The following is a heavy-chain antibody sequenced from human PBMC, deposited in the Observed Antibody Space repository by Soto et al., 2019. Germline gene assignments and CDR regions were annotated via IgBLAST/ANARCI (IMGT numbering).Heavy chain of an antibody. CDR3: ARDPVDGYAFFDN. CDR1: WGSISGYR. J-gene: IGHJ5*02. V-gene: IGHV4-59*01. D-gene: IGHD5-12*01. Sequence: PXXTLSLTCSISWGSISGYRWNWIRQTPGRGVEWIGSSXNSGNXKSRPYLKTRXXISMDTSXXPSSMKLTSVTAADTAVYWCARDPVDGYAFFDNWGQGALVTVSS. CDR2: SXNSGNX.